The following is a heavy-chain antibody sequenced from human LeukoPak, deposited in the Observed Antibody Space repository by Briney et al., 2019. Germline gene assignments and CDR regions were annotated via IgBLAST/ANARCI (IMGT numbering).Heavy chain of an antibody. CDR2: ISYDGSNK. CDR1: GFTFSSYG. D-gene: IGHD2-8*01. CDR3: AKGLTNGVPE. V-gene: IGHV3-30*18. Sequence: GGSLRPSCAASGFTFSSYGMSWVRQAPGKGLEWVAVISYDGSNKYYADSLKGRFTISRDNSKNTLYLQMNSLRAEDTAVYYCAKGLTNGVPEWGQGTLVTVSS. J-gene: IGHJ4*02.